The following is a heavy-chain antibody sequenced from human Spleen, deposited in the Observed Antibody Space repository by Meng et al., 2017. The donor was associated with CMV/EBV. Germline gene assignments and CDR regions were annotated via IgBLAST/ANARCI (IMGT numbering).Heavy chain of an antibody. Sequence: YGGSFSGYSWSWIRQPPGKGLEWIGEINHSGSTNYNPSLKSRVTISVDTSKNQFSLKLSSVTAADTAVYYCARRLRGRGRGWFDPWGQETLVTVSS. J-gene: IGHJ5*02. CDR2: INHSGST. CDR3: ARRLRGRGRGWFDP. D-gene: IGHD2-15*01. CDR1: GGSFSGYS. V-gene: IGHV4-34*01.